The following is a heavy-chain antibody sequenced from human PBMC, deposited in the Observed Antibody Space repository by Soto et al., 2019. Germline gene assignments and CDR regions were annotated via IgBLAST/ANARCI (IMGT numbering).Heavy chain of an antibody. J-gene: IGHJ4*02. Sequence: QITLTESGPARVKPTQTHTLNCTFSGFSLTGRPAGVGWDRQPPGKALEFLVFVYWDDDKRYSPSLRNRLTITKDASINQVVLTMTNMDPEDTATYYCAHRLDYSGSWNEGTFDYWGPGTPVTVSS. CDR1: GFSLTGRPAG. CDR2: VYWDDDK. V-gene: IGHV2-5*02. D-gene: IGHD3-16*01. CDR3: AHRLDYSGSWNEGTFDY.